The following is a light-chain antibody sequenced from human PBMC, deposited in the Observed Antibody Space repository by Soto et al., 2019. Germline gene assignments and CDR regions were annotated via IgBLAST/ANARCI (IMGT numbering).Light chain of an antibody. CDR1: QSVSSN. CDR2: GAY. V-gene: IGKV3-15*01. J-gene: IGKJ1*01. CDR3: QQYNNWPWT. Sequence: EIVMPQSPATLSVSPGASATLSCRASQSVSSNLAWYQQKPGQAPRLLIYGAYTRATGIPARFSGSGSGTEFTLTISSLQSEDFAVYYCQQYNNWPWTFGQGTKVDI.